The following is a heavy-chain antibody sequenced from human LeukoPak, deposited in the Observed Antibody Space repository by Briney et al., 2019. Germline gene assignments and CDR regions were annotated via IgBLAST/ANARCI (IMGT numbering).Heavy chain of an antibody. Sequence: SQTLSLTCAISGDSVSINSAALNWIRQSPPRGLDWLGRTYYSYKWFNDYAVSVKSRITINTDTSNNQFSLQLNSVTPEDTAVYYCARGYSSSIVYWGQGTLVTVSS. CDR2: TYYSYKWFN. CDR1: GDSVSINSAA. D-gene: IGHD6-13*01. V-gene: IGHV6-1*01. J-gene: IGHJ4*02. CDR3: ARGYSSSIVY.